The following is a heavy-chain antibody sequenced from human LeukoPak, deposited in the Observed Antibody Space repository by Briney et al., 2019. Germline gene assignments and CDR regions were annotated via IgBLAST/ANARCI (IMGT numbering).Heavy chain of an antibody. Sequence: GGSLRLSCAASGLTGSHNYVSWVRQAPGKGLEWVSAIHTSGDTCYADSVKGRFTISRDTSKNTLYLQVNSLRGEDTAVYYCARAGGGHFFYGMDVWGQGTTVTVSS. CDR3: ARAGGGHFFYGMDV. CDR2: IHTSGDT. CDR1: GLTGSHNY. V-gene: IGHV3-66*03. D-gene: IGHD3-16*01. J-gene: IGHJ6*02.